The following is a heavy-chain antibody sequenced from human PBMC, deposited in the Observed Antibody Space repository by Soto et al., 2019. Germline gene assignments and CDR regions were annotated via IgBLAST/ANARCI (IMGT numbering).Heavy chain of an antibody. Sequence: PGGSLRLSCAASGFTFSSYAMSWVRQAPGKGLEWVSAISGSGGSTYYADSVKGRFTISRDNSKNTLYLQMNSLRAEDTAVYYCTTDSYITPIIVRFDYWGHGTLVTVSS. J-gene: IGHJ4*01. CDR2: ISGSGGST. D-gene: IGHD3-10*01. CDR1: GFTFSSYA. CDR3: TTDSYITPIIVRFDY. V-gene: IGHV3-23*01.